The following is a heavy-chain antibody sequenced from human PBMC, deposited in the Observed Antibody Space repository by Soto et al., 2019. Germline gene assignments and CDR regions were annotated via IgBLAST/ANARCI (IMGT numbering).Heavy chain of an antibody. J-gene: IGHJ6*02. CDR2: IIPIFGTA. CDR3: ARGEYSGYDYYYGMDV. Sequence: QVQLVQSGADVKKPGSSVKVSCKASGGTFSSYASSWVRQAPGQGLDWMGGIIPIFGTANYAQKFQGGVTITADKTTYTDYMELRSVSSADTAVECCARGEYSGYDYYYGMDVWGQGTTVTVSS. CDR1: GGTFSSYA. V-gene: IGHV1-69*06. D-gene: IGHD5-12*01.